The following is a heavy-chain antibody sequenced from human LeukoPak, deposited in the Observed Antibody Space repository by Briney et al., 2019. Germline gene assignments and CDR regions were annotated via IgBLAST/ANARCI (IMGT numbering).Heavy chain of an antibody. J-gene: IGHJ3*02. CDR1: GFSLTTSGVG. CDR2: IYWDDDK. D-gene: IGHD6-6*01. CDR3: AHRAGSFDAFDI. Sequence: SGPTLVNPTQTLTLTCTFSGFSLTTSGVGVGWIRQPPGKALEWLTLIYWDDDKRYNPSLKSRLTIIKDTAKKQVVLRMTNMDPVDTATYYCAHRAGSFDAFDIWGQGTMVTVSS. V-gene: IGHV2-5*02.